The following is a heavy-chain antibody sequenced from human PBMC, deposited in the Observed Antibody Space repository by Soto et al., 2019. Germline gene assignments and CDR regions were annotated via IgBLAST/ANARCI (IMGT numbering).Heavy chain of an antibody. V-gene: IGHV3-30*18. D-gene: IGHD2-15*01. Sequence: GGSLRLSCAASGFTFSDYGMHWVRQAPGKGLEWVAVISFDGSDKYYTDSVKGRFTISRDNSENTLYLQMNSLRAEDTAVYYCAKEGYSGYLDYWGQGTLVTVSS. CDR3: AKEGYSGYLDY. J-gene: IGHJ4*02. CDR1: GFTFSDYG. CDR2: ISFDGSDK.